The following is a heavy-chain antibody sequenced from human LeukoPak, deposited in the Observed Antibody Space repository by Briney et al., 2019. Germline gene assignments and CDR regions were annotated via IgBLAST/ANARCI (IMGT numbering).Heavy chain of an antibody. V-gene: IGHV1-18*01. CDR1: GYSFTGYG. J-gene: IGHJ6*02. CDR3: ARDALPYCSSTSCPRSMDV. D-gene: IGHD2-2*01. Sequence: ASVKVSCKPSGYSFTGYGISWVRQAPGQGLEWMGWISAYNGNTNYAQKLQGRVTMTTDTSTSTAYMELRSLRSDDTAVYYRARDALPYCSSTSCPRSMDVWGQGTTVTVSS. CDR2: ISAYNGNT.